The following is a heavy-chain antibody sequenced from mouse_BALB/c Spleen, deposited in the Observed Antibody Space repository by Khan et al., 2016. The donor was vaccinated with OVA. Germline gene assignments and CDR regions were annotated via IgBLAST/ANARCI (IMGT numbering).Heavy chain of an antibody. V-gene: IGHV1-7*01. D-gene: IGHD1-1*01. Sequence: QVQLKQSGAELAKPGASVKMSCKASGYTFINYWILWVKQRPGQGLEWIGYINPSTAYTEYNQNFKDKATLTADKSSRTAYMQLSSLTSEDSAVYYCARRGLRWDFDYWGQSTTLTVSS. CDR1: GYTFINYW. CDR3: ARRGLRWDFDY. J-gene: IGHJ2*01. CDR2: INPSTAYT.